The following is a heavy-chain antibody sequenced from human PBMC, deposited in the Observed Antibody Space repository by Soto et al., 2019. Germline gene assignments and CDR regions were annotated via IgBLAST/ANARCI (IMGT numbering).Heavy chain of an antibody. D-gene: IGHD5-12*01. J-gene: IGHJ6*03. Sequence: GESLKISCKGSGSSFTSYWIGWVRQMPGKGLEWMGIIYPGDSDTRYSPSFQGQVTISADKSISTAYLQWSSLKASDTAMYYCARRGVYSGYDYHEYYYYYMDVWGKGTTVTVSS. CDR3: ARRGVYSGYDYHEYYYYYMDV. CDR1: GSSFTSYW. CDR2: IYPGDSDT. V-gene: IGHV5-51*01.